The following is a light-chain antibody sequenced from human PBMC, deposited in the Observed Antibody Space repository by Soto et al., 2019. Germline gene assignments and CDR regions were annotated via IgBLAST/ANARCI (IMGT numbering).Light chain of an antibody. J-gene: IGKJ1*01. CDR1: QSVLYSPNNKNS. CDR3: QQYYRTPPT. CDR2: WAS. V-gene: IGKV4-1*01. Sequence: DIVMTQSPDSLAVSLGERATINCKSSQSVLYSPNNKNSLAWYQQKPGQPPKLFIYWASIRESWVPDRFSGSGAGTDFTVIISSLQAEDLVFYYCQQYYRTPPTFGQGTKVEIK.